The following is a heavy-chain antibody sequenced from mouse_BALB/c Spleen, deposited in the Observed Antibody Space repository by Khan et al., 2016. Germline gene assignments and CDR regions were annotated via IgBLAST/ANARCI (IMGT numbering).Heavy chain of an antibody. D-gene: IGHD6-1*01. J-gene: IGHJ2*01. Sequence: QVQLKQSGAELAKPGASVKMSCKASGYTFTSYWMHWVKQRPGQGLEWIGYFNPSTGYTEYNQKFKDKATLTADKSSSTAYMQLSSLTSEDSAVYYCARSHSDYFDYWGQGTTLTVSS. V-gene: IGHV1-7*01. CDR2: FNPSTGYT. CDR3: ARSHSDYFDY. CDR1: GYTFTSYW.